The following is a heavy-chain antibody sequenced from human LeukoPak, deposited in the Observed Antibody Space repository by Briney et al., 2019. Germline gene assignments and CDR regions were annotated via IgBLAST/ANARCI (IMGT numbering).Heavy chain of an antibody. CDR3: ARDSWGVRGVIIHYYYYMDV. CDR2: ISGSGGST. J-gene: IGHJ6*03. Sequence: PGGSLRLSCAASGFTFSSYAMSWVRQAPGKGLEWVSAISGSGGSTYYADSVKGRFTISRDNAKNSLYLQMNSLRAEDTAVYYFARDSWGVRGVIIHYYYYMDVWGKGTTVTVSS. CDR1: GFTFSSYA. D-gene: IGHD3-10*01. V-gene: IGHV3-23*01.